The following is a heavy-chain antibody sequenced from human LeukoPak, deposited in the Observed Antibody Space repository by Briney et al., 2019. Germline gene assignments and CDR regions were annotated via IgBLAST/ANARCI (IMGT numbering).Heavy chain of an antibody. J-gene: IGHJ3*02. Sequence: SETLSLTCTVSGGSISSYYWSWIRQPPGKGLEWIGYIYYSGSTNYNPSLKSRVTISVDTSKNQFSLKLSSVTAADTAVYYCARVAAWDAFDIWGQGTMVTVSS. CDR3: ARVAAWDAFDI. D-gene: IGHD2-15*01. CDR1: GGSISSYY. V-gene: IGHV4-59*01. CDR2: IYYSGST.